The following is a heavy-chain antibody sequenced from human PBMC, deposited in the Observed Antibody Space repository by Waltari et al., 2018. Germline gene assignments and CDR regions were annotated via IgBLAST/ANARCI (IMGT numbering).Heavy chain of an antibody. V-gene: IGHV3-74*01. CDR1: GFTFSSYW. Sequence: EVQLVESGGGLVQPGGSLRLSCAASGFTFSSYWMHWVRQAPGKGLVWVYRIKSDGSSTSYSESVKGRFTNSRDNAKNTLDLQMNSLRAEYTSVYYCARDRPLRFLEWSYYGMDVWGQGTTVTVSS. CDR2: IKSDGSST. D-gene: IGHD3-3*01. CDR3: ARDRPLRFLEWSYYGMDV. J-gene: IGHJ6*02.